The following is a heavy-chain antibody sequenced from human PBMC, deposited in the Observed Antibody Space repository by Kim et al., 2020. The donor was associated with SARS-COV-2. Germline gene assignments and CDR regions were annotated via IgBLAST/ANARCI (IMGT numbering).Heavy chain of an antibody. CDR1: GFTFSSYA. V-gene: IGHV3-23*01. D-gene: IGHD3-10*01. J-gene: IGHJ4*02. CDR3: ARKGGGASLLWFGELSPFDY. Sequence: GGSLRLSCAASGFTFSSYAMSWVRQAPGKGLEWVSAISGSGGSTYYADSVKGRFTISRDNSKNTLYLQMNSLRAEDTAVYYCARKGGGASLLWFGELSPFDYGGQGTLVTVSS. CDR2: ISGSGGST.